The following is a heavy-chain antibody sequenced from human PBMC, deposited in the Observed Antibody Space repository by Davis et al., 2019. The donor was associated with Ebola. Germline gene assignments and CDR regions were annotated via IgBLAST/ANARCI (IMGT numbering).Heavy chain of an antibody. Sequence: MPSETLPLTCTVSGGSISSYYWSWIRQPPGKGLEWIGYIYYSGSTNYNPSLQSRVTISVDTSKNQFSLKLSSVTAADTAVYYCAKVLQATNILATTYYYYALDVWGQGTTVTVSS. V-gene: IGHV4-59*01. D-gene: IGHD5-12*01. J-gene: IGHJ6*02. CDR2: IYYSGST. CDR3: AKVLQATNILATTYYYYALDV. CDR1: GGSISSYY.